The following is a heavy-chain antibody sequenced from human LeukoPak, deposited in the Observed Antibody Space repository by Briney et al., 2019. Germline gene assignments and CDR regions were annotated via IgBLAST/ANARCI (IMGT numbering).Heavy chain of an antibody. CDR2: FDPEDGET. J-gene: IGHJ4*02. D-gene: IGHD6-19*01. CDR3: ARGRYVSGWYPDYFDF. V-gene: IGHV1-24*01. Sequence: ASVKVSCKVSGYTLTELSMHWVRQAPGKGLEWMGGFDPEDGETIYAQKFQGRVTMTEDTSTDTAYMELSSLRSEDTAVYYCARGRYVSGWYPDYFDFWGQGILVTVSS. CDR1: GYTLTELS.